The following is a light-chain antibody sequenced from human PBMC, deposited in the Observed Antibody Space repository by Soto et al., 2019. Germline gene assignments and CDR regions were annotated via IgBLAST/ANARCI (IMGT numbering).Light chain of an antibody. CDR1: SSDVGGYNY. CDR2: EVT. Sequence: QSVLAQPASVSGSPGQSITISCTGTSSDVGGYNYVSWYQQHPGKAPKLMIYEVTYRPSGVSNRYSGSKSGNSASLTISGLQADDEADYYCCSLTTSHTYVFGSGTKVTVL. CDR3: CSLTTSHTYV. J-gene: IGLJ1*01. V-gene: IGLV2-14*01.